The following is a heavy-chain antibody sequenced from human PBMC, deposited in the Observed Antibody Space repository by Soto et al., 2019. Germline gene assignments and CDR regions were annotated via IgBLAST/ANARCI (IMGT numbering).Heavy chain of an antibody. CDR2: FSSSGSTI. CDR1: GFTFSSYE. J-gene: IGHJ4*02. D-gene: IGHD3-10*01. CDR3: ARIGITMVRGVLDDY. Sequence: EVQLVESGGGLVQPGGSLRLSCAASGFTFSSYEMNWVRQAPGKGLEWVSYFSSSGSTIYYADSVKGRFTISRDNAKNSLYLQMSSLRAEDTAVYYCARIGITMVRGVLDDYRGQGTLVTVSS. V-gene: IGHV3-48*03.